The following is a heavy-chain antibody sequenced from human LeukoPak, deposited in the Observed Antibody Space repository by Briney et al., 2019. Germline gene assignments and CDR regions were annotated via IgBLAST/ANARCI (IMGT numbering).Heavy chain of an antibody. V-gene: IGHV1-2*02. D-gene: IGHD3-10*01. CDR2: INPNSGGT. CDR3: ARWADYYGLGTYYASDI. CDR1: GYTFTSHY. J-gene: IGHJ3*02. Sequence: ASVKVSCKASGYTFTSHYIHWVRQAPGQGLEWMGWINPNSGGTNYAQKFQDRVTMTRDTSISTAYMELNRLTSDDTAVYYCARWADYYGLGTYYASDIWGQGTMVTVSS.